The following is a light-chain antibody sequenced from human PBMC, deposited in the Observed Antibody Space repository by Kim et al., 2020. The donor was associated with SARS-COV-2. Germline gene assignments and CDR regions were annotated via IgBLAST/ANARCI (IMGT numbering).Light chain of an antibody. CDR1: QSMSSSS. V-gene: IGKV3-20*01. J-gene: IGKJ1*01. CDR2: GAF. CDR3: QQYTGSRT. Sequence: LSPGERASLSCRASQSMSSSSVAWYQQTPGQATRLLIYGAFNRVTGIPDRFSGSGSGTDFPLTISRLEPEDVAVYFCQQYTGSRTFGQGTKVDIK.